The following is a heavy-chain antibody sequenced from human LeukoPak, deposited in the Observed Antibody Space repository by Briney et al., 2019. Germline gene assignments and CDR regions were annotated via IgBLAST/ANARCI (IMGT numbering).Heavy chain of an antibody. D-gene: IGHD3-10*01. CDR2: IYVGGRT. Sequence: GGSLRLSCAASGFTFGSYSMSWVRQAPGKGLKWVSTIYVGGRTYYADSVKGRFTISRDDSKNMVYLQMNSLRAEDTATYFCARDLGDGEFDSWGQGTLVTVSS. J-gene: IGHJ4*02. V-gene: IGHV3-53*01. CDR3: ARDLGDGEFDS. CDR1: GFTFGSYS.